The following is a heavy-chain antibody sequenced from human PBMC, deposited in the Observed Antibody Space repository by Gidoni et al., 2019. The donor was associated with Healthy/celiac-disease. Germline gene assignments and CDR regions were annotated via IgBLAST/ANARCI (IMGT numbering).Heavy chain of an antibody. Sequence: EVQLVESGGGLVQPGGSRRLSCAASGFTFSSYWMSWVRQAPGKGLEWLANIKQDGSEKYYVDSVKGRFTISRDNAKNSLYLQMNSLRAEDTAVYYCASEAYYDSSGYYYTAAFDIWGQGTMVTVSS. V-gene: IGHV3-7*05. CDR2: IKQDGSEK. J-gene: IGHJ3*02. D-gene: IGHD3-22*01. CDR1: GFTFSSYW. CDR3: ASEAYYDSSGYYYTAAFDI.